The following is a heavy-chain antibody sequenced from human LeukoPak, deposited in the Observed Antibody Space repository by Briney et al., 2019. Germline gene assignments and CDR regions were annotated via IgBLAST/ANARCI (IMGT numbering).Heavy chain of an antibody. CDR3: ARHGYSSGSLAWFDP. Sequence: KPSETLSLTCTVSDGSISNYYWSWIRQPPGKGLEWIGYIYYSGSTNYNPSLKSRVTMSVDTSKNQFSLKLSSVTAADTAVYYCARHGYSSGSLAWFDPWGQGTQVTVSS. D-gene: IGHD6-19*01. CDR2: IYYSGST. J-gene: IGHJ5*02. CDR1: DGSISNYY. V-gene: IGHV4-59*01.